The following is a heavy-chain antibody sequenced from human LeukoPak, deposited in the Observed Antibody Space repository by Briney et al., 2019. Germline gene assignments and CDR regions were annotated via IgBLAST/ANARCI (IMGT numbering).Heavy chain of an antibody. CDR3: ARAGSLYWFDP. CDR1: GYTFTSYG. Sequence: GASVTVSFKSSGYTFTSYGINWVRQAPGQGLEWMGWISAYNGNTNYAQKLQGRVTMTTDTSTSTAYMALRSLRSDDTAVYYCARAGSLYWFDPWGQGTLVTVSS. V-gene: IGHV1-18*01. CDR2: ISAYNGNT. J-gene: IGHJ5*02. D-gene: IGHD2-15*01.